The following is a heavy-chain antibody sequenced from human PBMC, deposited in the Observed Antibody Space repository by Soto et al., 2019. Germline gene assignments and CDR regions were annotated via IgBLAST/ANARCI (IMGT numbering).Heavy chain of an antibody. V-gene: IGHV3-30*18. CDR2: ISYDGSNK. CDR3: AKDRGVVTPGGYFDY. CDR1: GFTFSSYG. D-gene: IGHD2-21*02. J-gene: IGHJ4*02. Sequence: GGSLRLSCAASGFTFSSYGMHWVRQAPGKGLEWVAVISYDGSNKYYADSVKGRFTISRDNSKNTLYLQMNSLRAEDTAVYYCAKDRGVVTPGGYFDYWGQGTLVTVSS.